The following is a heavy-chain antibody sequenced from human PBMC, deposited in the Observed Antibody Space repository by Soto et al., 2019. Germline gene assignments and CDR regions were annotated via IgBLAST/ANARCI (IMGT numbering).Heavy chain of an antibody. CDR1: GGVFRNYA. CDR3: ARDRWGSYSFDS. J-gene: IGHJ5*01. D-gene: IGHD1-26*01. V-gene: IGHV1-69*01. CDR2: IIPVFGTA. Sequence: QVQLVRSGAEVKKPGSSVKVSCKASGGVFRNYAINWVRQAPGQGLEWMRGIIPVFGTADYPQKFQGRVTITADESTTTAYMELTSLKTEDTAVYFCARDRWGSYSFDSWGQGTLVTVAS.